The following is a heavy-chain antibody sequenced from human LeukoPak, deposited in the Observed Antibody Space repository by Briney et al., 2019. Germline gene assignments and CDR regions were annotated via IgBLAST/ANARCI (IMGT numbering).Heavy chain of an antibody. CDR2: FTSGGST. D-gene: IGHD6-6*01. J-gene: IGHJ6*03. CDR1: GFTFSSYW. Sequence: GGSLRLSCAASGFTFSSYWMSWVRQAPGKGLEWVSVFTSGGSTYYADSVKGRFTISRDNSKNTLYLQMNSLRAEDTAVYYCAKDYSSSSSYYMDVWGKGTTVTVSS. V-gene: IGHV3-23*01. CDR3: AKDYSSSSSYYMDV.